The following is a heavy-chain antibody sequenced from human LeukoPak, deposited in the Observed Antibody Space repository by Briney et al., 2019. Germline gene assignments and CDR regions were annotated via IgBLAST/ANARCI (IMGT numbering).Heavy chain of an antibody. V-gene: IGHV1-46*01. CDR1: GYTFTSYY. CDR3: ARLHTYYYDSSGFLEGYFDY. CDR2: INPSGGST. D-gene: IGHD3-22*01. Sequence: ASVKVSCKAFGYTFTSYYVHWVRQAPGQGFEWMGIINPSGGSTSYAQKFQGRVTMTRDMSTSTLYMELSGLRSEDTAVYYCARLHTYYYDSSGFLEGYFDYWGQGTLVTVSS. J-gene: IGHJ4*02.